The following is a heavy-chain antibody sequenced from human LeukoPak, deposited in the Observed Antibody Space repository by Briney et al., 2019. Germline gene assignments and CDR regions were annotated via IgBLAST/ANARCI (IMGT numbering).Heavy chain of an antibody. V-gene: IGHV3-20*04. D-gene: IGHD3-16*01. CDR1: GFTFSSYG. J-gene: IGHJ4*02. CDR2: INWNSGSI. Sequence: GGSLRLSCAASGFTFSSYGMSWVRQAPGKGLEWVAGINWNSGSIGYADSVRGRFTVSRDNAKKSLYVQINSLRADDTAFYYCAKGRFGELYSPFENWGQGTLVTVSS. CDR3: AKGRFGELYSPFEN.